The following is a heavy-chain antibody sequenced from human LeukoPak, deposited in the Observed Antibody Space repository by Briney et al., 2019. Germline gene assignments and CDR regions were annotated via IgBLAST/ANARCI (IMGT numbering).Heavy chain of an antibody. CDR2: IYYSGST. D-gene: IGHD4-17*01. CDR1: GGSISSSSYY. J-gene: IGHJ4*02. V-gene: IGHV4-39*01. Sequence: SETLSLTCTVSGGSISSSSYYWGWLRQPPGKGLEGIVSIYYSGSTYYNPSLKRRITISVHTAKNQFSLKLSSVTAAHTAVYYCARQKYGDYETTFNYWGQGTLVTVSS. CDR3: ARQKYGDYETTFNY.